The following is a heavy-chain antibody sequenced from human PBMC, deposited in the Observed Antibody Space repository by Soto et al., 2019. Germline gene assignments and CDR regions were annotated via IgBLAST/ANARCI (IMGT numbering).Heavy chain of an antibody. CDR3: ARDPRLAAAGRFDF. CDR2: ISGSGGSS. V-gene: IGHV3-23*01. CDR1: GFTFSSYA. J-gene: IGHJ4*02. Sequence: GGSLRLSCAASGFTFSSYAMSWVRQAPGKGLEWVSAISGSGGSSYYADSVKGRFTISRDNSKSTLFLQMNSLRAEDTAVYHCARDPRLAAAGRFDFWGQGTLVTVSS. D-gene: IGHD6-13*01.